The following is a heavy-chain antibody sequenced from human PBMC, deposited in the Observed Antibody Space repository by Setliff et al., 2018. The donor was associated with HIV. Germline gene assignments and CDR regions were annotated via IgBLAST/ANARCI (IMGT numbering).Heavy chain of an antibody. J-gene: IGHJ5*02. D-gene: IGHD2-15*01. CDR1: GFTFSDYW. V-gene: IGHV3-74*01. CDR3: ARAIRDGNSLINWFDP. CDR2: INPDGSTT. Sequence: HPGGSLRLSCAASGFTFSDYWMNWVRQVPGKGLVYVSRINPDGSTTTYADSVEGRFTISRDNAKNTLYLQMNSLRGEDTAVYFCARAIRDGNSLINWFDPWGQGTLVTVSS.